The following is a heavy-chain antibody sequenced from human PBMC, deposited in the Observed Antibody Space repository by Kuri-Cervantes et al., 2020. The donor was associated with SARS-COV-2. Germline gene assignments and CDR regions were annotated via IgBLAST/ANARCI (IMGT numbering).Heavy chain of an antibody. CDR3: AKEGLGHCSTTSCYPDS. D-gene: IGHD2-2*03. CDR1: GFTFSNAW. J-gene: IGHJ5*01. V-gene: IGHV3-15*01. CDR2: IKSKTDGGTT. Sequence: GESLKISCAASGFTFSNAWMSWVRQAPGKGLEWVGRIKSKTDGGTTDYAAPVKGRFTISRDDSKNTLYLQMNSLTADDTAVYYCAKEGLGHCSTTSCYPDSWGQGTLVT.